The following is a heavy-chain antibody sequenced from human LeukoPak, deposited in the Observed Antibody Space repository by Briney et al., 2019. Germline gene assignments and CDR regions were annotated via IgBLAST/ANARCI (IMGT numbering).Heavy chain of an antibody. CDR3: TFSSYGDHVGVDAFDI. D-gene: IGHD4-17*01. CDR2: IWYDGSNK. J-gene: IGHJ3*02. CDR1: GFTFGDYD. Sequence: GGSLRLSGTTSGFTFGDYDMNWVRQAPGKGLEWVAVIWYDGSNKYYADSVKGRFTISRDNSKNTLYLQMNSLRAEDTAMYYCTFSSYGDHVGVDAFDIWGQGTMVTVSS. V-gene: IGHV3-33*01.